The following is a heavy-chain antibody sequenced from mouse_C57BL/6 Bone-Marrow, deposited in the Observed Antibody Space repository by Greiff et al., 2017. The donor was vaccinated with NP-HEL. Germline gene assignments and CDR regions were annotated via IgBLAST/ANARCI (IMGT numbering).Heavy chain of an antibody. V-gene: IGHV1-5*01. CDR1: GYTFTSYW. CDR2: IYPGNSDT. J-gene: IGHJ4*01. CDR3: THGNYYYAMDY. Sequence: EVQLQQSGTVLARPGASVKMSCKTSGYTFTSYWMHWVKQRPGQGLEWIGAIYPGNSDTSYNQKFKGKAKLTAVTSASTAYMELSSLTNEDSAVYYCTHGNYYYAMDYWGQGTSVTVSS. D-gene: IGHD2-1*01.